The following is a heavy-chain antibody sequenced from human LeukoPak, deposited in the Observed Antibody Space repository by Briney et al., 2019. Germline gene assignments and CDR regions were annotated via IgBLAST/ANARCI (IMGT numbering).Heavy chain of an antibody. CDR1: GGSISSYY. Sequence: SETLSLTCTVSGGSISSYYWSWIRQPAGKGLEWIGRIYTSGSTNYNPSLKSRVTMSVDTSKNQFSLKLSSVTAADTAVYYCARDGTHSGYYDRFDPWGQGTLVTVSS. CDR3: ARDGTHSGYYDRFDP. CDR2: IYTSGST. V-gene: IGHV4-4*07. J-gene: IGHJ5*02. D-gene: IGHD3-22*01.